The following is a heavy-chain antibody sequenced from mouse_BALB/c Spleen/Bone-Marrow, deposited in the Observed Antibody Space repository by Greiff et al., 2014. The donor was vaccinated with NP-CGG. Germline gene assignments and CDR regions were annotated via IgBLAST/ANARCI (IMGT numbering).Heavy chain of an antibody. CDR1: GYTFTSYI. CDR3: ARPATYYGNFYWYFDV. J-gene: IGHJ1*01. D-gene: IGHD2-10*01. CDR2: INPYNDGT. Sequence: VQLQQSGPELVKPGASVKMSCKASGYTFTSYIMHWVKQKPGQGLGWIGYINPYNDGTKYNEKFKGKATLTSDKSSSTAYMELSSLTSEDSAVYYCARPATYYGNFYWYFDVWGAGTTVTVSS. V-gene: IGHV1-14*01.